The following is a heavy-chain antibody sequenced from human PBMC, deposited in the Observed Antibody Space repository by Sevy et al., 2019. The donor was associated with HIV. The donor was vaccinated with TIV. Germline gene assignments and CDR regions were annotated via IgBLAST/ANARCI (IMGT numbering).Heavy chain of an antibody. V-gene: IGHV1-24*01. Sequence: ASVKVSCKVSGYTLTKLSIHWVRQAPGKGLEWMGDFDPQDGETIYAERFHGRLTMTVDTSTDTAYMELSSLTSEDTAVYYCATVGLRYYSGASSYQGDWFDPWGQGTLVTVSS. J-gene: IGHJ5*02. D-gene: IGHD2-15*01. CDR1: GYTLTKLS. CDR3: ATVGLRYYSGASSYQGDWFDP. CDR2: FDPQDGET.